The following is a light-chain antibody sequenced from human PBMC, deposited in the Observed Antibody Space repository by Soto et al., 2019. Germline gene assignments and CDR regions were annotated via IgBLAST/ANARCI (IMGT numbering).Light chain of an antibody. Sequence: SSELTQPPSVSVSPGQTASITCSGDKLGDKYACWYQQKPGQSPVLVIYQDSKRPSGIPERFSGSHSGNTATLTISGTQAMDEADYYCQAWDSSTVVFGGGTKVTVL. CDR3: QAWDSSTVV. CDR1: KLGDKY. J-gene: IGLJ2*01. V-gene: IGLV3-1*01. CDR2: QDS.